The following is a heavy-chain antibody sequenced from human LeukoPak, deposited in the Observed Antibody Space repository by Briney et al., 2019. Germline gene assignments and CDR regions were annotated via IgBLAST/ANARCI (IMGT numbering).Heavy chain of an antibody. D-gene: IGHD6-13*01. J-gene: IGHJ6*02. CDR1: GYTFTSHY. CDR3: AREAAGTPALDV. Sequence: GASVKVSCKASGYTFTSHYMHWVRQAPGQGLEWMGIINPSGGSTSYAQKFQGRVTMTGDTSTSTVYMELSSLRSEDTAVYYCAREAAGTPALDVWGQGTTVTVSS. CDR2: INPSGGST. V-gene: IGHV1-46*01.